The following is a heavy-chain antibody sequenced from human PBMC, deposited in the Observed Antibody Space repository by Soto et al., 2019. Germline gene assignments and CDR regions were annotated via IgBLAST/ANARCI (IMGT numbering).Heavy chain of an antibody. CDR1: GFTFSDFW. Sequence: PGGSLRLSCAASGFTFSDFWMSWVRQAPGKGLEWVANIKPDGSEKYYVDSVKGRSTISRDNAKNSLYLQMNSLRDEDTAVYYCARDSYILYWGQGTLVTVSS. J-gene: IGHJ4*02. V-gene: IGHV3-7*03. D-gene: IGHD1-26*01. CDR2: IKPDGSEK. CDR3: ARDSYILY.